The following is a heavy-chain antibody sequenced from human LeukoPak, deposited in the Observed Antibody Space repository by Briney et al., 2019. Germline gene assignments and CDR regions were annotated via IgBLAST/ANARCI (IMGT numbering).Heavy chain of an antibody. CDR2: IYYSGNT. J-gene: IGHJ4*02. CDR3: ATVGDNGGYYPFDY. CDR1: GGPISRSNFF. D-gene: IGHD4-17*01. V-gene: IGHV4-39*01. Sequence: NASETLSLTCTVSGGPISRSNFFWGWIRQPPGKGLEWIGSIYYSGNTYYNPSLKSRLTIAVDTSRNQFSLKRSSVTAANTAVYYCATVGDNGGYYPFDYWGQGTLVTVSS.